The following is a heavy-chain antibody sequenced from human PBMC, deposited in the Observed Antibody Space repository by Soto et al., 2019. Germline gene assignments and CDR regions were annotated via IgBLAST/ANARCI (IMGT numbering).Heavy chain of an antibody. CDR2: IYYSGST. CDR3: AREYCSGGSCSPSYIDY. CDR1: GGSISSYY. V-gene: IGHV4-59*01. D-gene: IGHD2-15*01. Sequence: SETLCLTCTVSGGSISSYYWSWILQPPGKGLEWIGYIYYSGSTNYNPSLKSRVTISVDTSKNQFSLKLSSVTAADTAVYYCAREYCSGGSCSPSYIDYWGQGTLVTVSS. J-gene: IGHJ4*02.